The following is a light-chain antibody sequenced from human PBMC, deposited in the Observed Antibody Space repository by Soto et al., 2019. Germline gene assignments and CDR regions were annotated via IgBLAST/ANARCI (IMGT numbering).Light chain of an antibody. Sequence: QSVLTQPPSVSGAPGQRVTISCTGSSSNIGAGYDVHWYQQLPGTAPKLLIYGNSNRHSGVPDRFSGSKSGTSASLAITGLQAEDEADYYCQSYDSSLSGSMFGRGTKLTVL. CDR3: QSYDSSLSGSM. J-gene: IGLJ3*02. CDR2: GNS. V-gene: IGLV1-40*01. CDR1: SSNIGAGYD.